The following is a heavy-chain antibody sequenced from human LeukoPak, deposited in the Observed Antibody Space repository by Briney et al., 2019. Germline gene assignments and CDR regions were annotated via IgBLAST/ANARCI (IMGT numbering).Heavy chain of an antibody. D-gene: IGHD3-3*01. CDR3: AHSRITIFGVVDRGAFDI. Sequence: SGPTLVKPTQTLTLTCTFSGFSLRTSGVGVGWIRQPPGKALEWLALIYWNDDKRYSPSLKSRLTITKDTSKNQVVLTMTNMDPVDTATYYCAHSRITIFGVVDRGAFDIWGQGTMVTVSS. CDR1: GFSLRTSGVG. V-gene: IGHV2-5*01. CDR2: IYWNDDK. J-gene: IGHJ3*02.